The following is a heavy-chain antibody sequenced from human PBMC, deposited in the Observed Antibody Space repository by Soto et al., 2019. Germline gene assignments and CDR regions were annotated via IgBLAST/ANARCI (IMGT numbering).Heavy chain of an antibody. CDR1: GFTFNNYA. Sequence: EVQLLESGGGLVQPGGSLRLSCAASGFTFNNYAMTWVRQAPGNGLEWVSAISGGGDTTSYADSVKGRFTVSRDGSKNTLYLQMSSLRAEDTALYYCAKGRGGSGSLTPRVDFWGQATLVTVSS. CDR2: ISGGGDTT. D-gene: IGHD3-10*01. J-gene: IGHJ4*01. CDR3: AKGRGGSGSLTPRVDF. V-gene: IGHV3-23*01.